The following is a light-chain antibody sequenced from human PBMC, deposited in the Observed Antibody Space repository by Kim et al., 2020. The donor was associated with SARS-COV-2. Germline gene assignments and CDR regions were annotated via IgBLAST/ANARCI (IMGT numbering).Light chain of an antibody. J-gene: IGKJ4*01. V-gene: IGKV3-11*01. CDR2: DAS. CDR1: QSVSTY. Sequence: EIALTQSPASLSLSPGERATLSCRASQSVSTYLVWYQQKPAQAPRLLIYDASNRATGIPARFSGSGSGTDFTLTISSLEPEDFAVYYSQQRRAWPLTCGGGTKVEI. CDR3: QQRRAWPLT.